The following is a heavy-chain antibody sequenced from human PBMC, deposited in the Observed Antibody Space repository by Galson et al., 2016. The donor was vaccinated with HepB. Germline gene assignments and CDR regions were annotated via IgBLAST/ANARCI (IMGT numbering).Heavy chain of an antibody. CDR2: IHYSGST. Sequence: SETLSLTCTVSGGSIRSSSYYWGWVRQPPGKGLDWIGNIHYSGSTFYSPSPKSRVTISVDTAKNQISLRLSSVTAADTAVYYCARGGHYYDSSGYYSGDFDSWGQGTLVTVSS. J-gene: IGHJ4*02. V-gene: IGHV4-39*01. CDR1: GGSIRSSSYY. CDR3: ARGGHYYDSSGYYSGDFDS. D-gene: IGHD3-22*01.